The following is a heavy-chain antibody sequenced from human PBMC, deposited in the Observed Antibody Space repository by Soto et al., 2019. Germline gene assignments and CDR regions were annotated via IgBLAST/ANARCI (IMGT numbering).Heavy chain of an antibody. CDR3: ARAGYDYDFWIGYPSPYYYYGMDV. CDR1: GGTFSSYA. V-gene: IGHV1-69*13. Sequence: SVKVSCKASGGTFSSYAISWVRQAPGQGLEWMGGIIPIFGTANYAQKFQGRVTITADESTSTAYMELSSLRSEDTAVYYCARAGYDYDFWIGYPSPYYYYGMDVWGQGTTVTVSS. J-gene: IGHJ6*02. CDR2: IIPIFGTA. D-gene: IGHD3-3*01.